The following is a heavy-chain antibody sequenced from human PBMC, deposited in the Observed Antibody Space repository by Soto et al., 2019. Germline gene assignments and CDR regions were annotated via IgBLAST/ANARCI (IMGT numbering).Heavy chain of an antibody. CDR2: IDWDDDK. J-gene: IGHJ5*02. CDR1: GFSLSTSGMC. D-gene: IGHD2-15*01. CDR3: ARIRTGLRRDPDNWFDP. Sequence: SGPTLVNPTQTLTLTCTFSGFSLSTSGMCVSWIRQPPGKALEWLARIDWDDDKYYSTSLKTRLTISKDTSKNQVVLTMTNMDPVDTATYYCARIRTGLRRDPDNWFDPWGQGTLVTVSS. V-gene: IGHV2-70*11.